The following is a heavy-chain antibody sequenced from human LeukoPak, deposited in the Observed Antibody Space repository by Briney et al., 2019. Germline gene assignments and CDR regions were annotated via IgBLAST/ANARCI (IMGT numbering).Heavy chain of an antibody. CDR1: GGSFSGYY. CDR2: INHSGST. CDR3: AREPGLLWFGETDY. V-gene: IGHV4-34*01. D-gene: IGHD3-10*01. J-gene: IGHJ4*02. Sequence: SETLSLTCAVYGGSFSGYYWSWIRQPPGKGLEWIGEINHSGSTNYNPSLKSRVTISVDTSKNQFSLKLSSETAADTAVYYCAREPGLLWFGETDYWGQGTLVTVSS.